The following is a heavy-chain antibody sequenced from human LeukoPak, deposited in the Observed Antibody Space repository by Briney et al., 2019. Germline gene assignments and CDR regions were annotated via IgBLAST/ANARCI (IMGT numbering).Heavy chain of an antibody. J-gene: IGHJ5*02. CDR1: GGTFSSYA. Sequence: SVKVSCKASGGTFSSYAISWVRQAPGQGLEWMGGIIPIFGTANYAQKFQGRVTITTDESTSTAYMELSSLRSEDTAVYYCARDRGLAANWFDPWGQGTLVTVSS. CDR2: IIPIFGTA. D-gene: IGHD6-25*01. CDR3: ARDRGLAANWFDP. V-gene: IGHV1-69*05.